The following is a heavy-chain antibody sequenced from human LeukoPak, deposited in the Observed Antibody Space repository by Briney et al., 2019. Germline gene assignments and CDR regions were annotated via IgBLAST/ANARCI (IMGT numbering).Heavy chain of an antibody. J-gene: IGHJ4*02. CDR1: GFTFSSHS. Sequence: GGSLRLSCAASGFTFSSHSMNWVRQAPGKGLEWVSYISSSSSTIYYADSVKGRFTISRDNAKNSLYLQMNSLRAEDTAVYYCAKLPNYDFWSGYLSFDYWGQGTLVTVSS. D-gene: IGHD3-3*01. CDR3: AKLPNYDFWSGYLSFDY. V-gene: IGHV3-48*01. CDR2: ISSSSSTI.